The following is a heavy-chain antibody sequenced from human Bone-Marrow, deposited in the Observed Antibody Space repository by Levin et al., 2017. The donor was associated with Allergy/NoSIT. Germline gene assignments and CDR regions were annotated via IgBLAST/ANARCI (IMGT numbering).Heavy chain of an antibody. CDR3: ARDPVIAARPRFGAFDI. J-gene: IGHJ3*02. Sequence: GESLKISCAASGFTFSSYAMHWVRQAPGKGLEWVAVISYDGSNKYYADSVKGRFTISRDNSKNTLYLQMNSLRAEDTAVYYCARDPVIAARPRFGAFDIWGQGTMVTVSS. CDR2: ISYDGSNK. V-gene: IGHV3-30-3*01. CDR1: GFTFSSYA. D-gene: IGHD6-6*01.